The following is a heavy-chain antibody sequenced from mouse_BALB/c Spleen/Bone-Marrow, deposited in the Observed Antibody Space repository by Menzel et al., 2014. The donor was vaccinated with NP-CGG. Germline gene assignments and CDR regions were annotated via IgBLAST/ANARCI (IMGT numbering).Heavy chain of an antibody. CDR1: GYTFISYV. J-gene: IGHJ4*01. CDR3: ARYPDYYGSSYAMDY. Sequence: LVESGPELVKPGASVKMSCKASGYTFISYVMHWVKQKPGQGLEWIGYINPYNDGTKYNEKFKDKATLTSDKSSSTAYMELSSLTSEDSAVYYCARYPDYYGSSYAMDYWGQGTSVTVSS. CDR2: INPYNDGT. V-gene: IGHV1-14*01. D-gene: IGHD1-1*01.